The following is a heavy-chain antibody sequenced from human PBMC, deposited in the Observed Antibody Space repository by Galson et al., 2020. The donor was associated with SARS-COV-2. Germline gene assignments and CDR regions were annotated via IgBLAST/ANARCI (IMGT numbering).Heavy chain of an antibody. CDR1: GYTFTSYG. Sequence: ASVTVSCKASGYTFTSYGISWVRQAPGQGLEWMGWISAYNGNTNHAQKLQGRVTMTKDTSTSTAYMELRSLRSDDTAVYYCVEGSGSLSSYAFDIWGQGTMVTVSS. V-gene: IGHV1-18*01. CDR2: ISAYNGNT. J-gene: IGHJ3*02. CDR3: VEGSGSLSSYAFDI. D-gene: IGHD3-10*01.